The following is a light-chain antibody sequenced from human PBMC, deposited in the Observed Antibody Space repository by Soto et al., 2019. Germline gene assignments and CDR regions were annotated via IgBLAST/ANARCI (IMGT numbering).Light chain of an antibody. CDR3: QQSDSTPQT. Sequence: DLQMTQSPSSLSASVGDRVTVTCRASQSIHIYLNWYQQKPGKAPKLLIYGASNLQSGVPSRFSGSGSGTDFTLTISSLQPEDVATYYCQQSDSTPQTFGQGTKVEIK. CDR2: GAS. J-gene: IGKJ1*01. CDR1: QSIHIY. V-gene: IGKV1-39*01.